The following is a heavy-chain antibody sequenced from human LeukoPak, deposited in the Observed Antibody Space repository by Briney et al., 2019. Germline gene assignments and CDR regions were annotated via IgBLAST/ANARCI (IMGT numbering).Heavy chain of an antibody. CDR1: GGSISSYY. Sequence: SETLSLTCTVSGGSISSYYWSWIRQPPGKGLEWIGYIYYTGITNYNPSLNSRVTISVDTSKNQFSLKLSSATAADTAVYYCARSLHDYGGNDYWGQGTLVTVSS. CDR3: ARSLHDYGGNDY. CDR2: IYYTGIT. D-gene: IGHD4-23*01. V-gene: IGHV4-59*08. J-gene: IGHJ4*02.